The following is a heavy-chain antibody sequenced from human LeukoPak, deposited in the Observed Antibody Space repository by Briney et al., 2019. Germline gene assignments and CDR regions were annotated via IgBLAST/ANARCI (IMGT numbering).Heavy chain of an antibody. CDR2: INTDGSST. D-gene: IGHD6-19*01. Sequence: PGGSLRLSCAASGFTFSGYWMHWVRQAPGKGLVWVSRINTDGSSTSYADSVKGRFTISRDNAKNTPYLQMNSLRGEDTAVYYCARAAGYSSDWYWFDPWGQGTLVTVSS. V-gene: IGHV3-74*01. CDR1: GFTFSGYW. CDR3: ARAAGYSSDWYWFDP. J-gene: IGHJ5*02.